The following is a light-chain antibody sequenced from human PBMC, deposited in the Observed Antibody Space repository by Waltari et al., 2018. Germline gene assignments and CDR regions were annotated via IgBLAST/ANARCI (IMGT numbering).Light chain of an antibody. Sequence: QSALTQPPSASGSPGQSVTISCTGTSTDVGVYNYVSRYQQFPGKAPNLIIYEVSKRPSGVPDRFSGSQSGNTASLTVSGLQAEDEGYYYCSSYAGGNDVGFGGGTKLTVL. J-gene: IGLJ2*01. CDR2: EVS. CDR3: SSYAGGNDVG. V-gene: IGLV2-8*01. CDR1: STDVGVYNY.